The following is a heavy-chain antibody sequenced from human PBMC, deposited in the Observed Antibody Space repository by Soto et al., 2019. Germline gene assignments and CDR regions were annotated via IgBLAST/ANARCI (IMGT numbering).Heavy chain of an antibody. V-gene: IGHV1-69*13. J-gene: IGHJ3*02. CDR2: IIPIFGTA. D-gene: IGHD5-18*01. CDR3: ARDRAVSVTDDFDI. Sequence: SVKVSCKASGGTFSSYAISWVRQAPGQGLEWMGGIIPIFGTANYAQKFQGRVTITADESTITAYMELSSLRSEDAAVYYCARDRAVSVTDDFDIWGQGTMVTFSS. CDR1: GGTFSSYA.